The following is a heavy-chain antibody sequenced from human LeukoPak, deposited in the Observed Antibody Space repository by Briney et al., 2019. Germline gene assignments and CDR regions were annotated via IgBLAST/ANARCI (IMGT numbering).Heavy chain of an antibody. CDR2: IYPGDSDT. Sequence: GESLKISCKGSGXSFTSYWIGWVRQMPGKGLECMGIIYPGDSDTRCSPSFQGQVTISADKSISTAYLQWSSLKASDTAMYYCARPRDGYNSDAFDIWGLGTMVTVSS. CDR1: GXSFTSYW. J-gene: IGHJ3*02. CDR3: ARPRDGYNSDAFDI. V-gene: IGHV5-51*01. D-gene: IGHD5-24*01.